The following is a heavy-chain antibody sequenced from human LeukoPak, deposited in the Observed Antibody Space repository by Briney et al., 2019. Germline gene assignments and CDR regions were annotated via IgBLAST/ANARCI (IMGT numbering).Heavy chain of an antibody. CDR2: ISGSGGST. Sequence: GGSLRLSCAASGFTFSTYAMTWVRQAPGRGLEWVSAISGSGGSTHYADSVKGRFTISRDNSKNTLYLQMNSLRAEDTAVYYCAKVLNYYGSGYFDYWGQGTLVTVSS. V-gene: IGHV3-23*01. D-gene: IGHD3-10*01. CDR1: GFTFSTYA. J-gene: IGHJ4*02. CDR3: AKVLNYYGSGYFDY.